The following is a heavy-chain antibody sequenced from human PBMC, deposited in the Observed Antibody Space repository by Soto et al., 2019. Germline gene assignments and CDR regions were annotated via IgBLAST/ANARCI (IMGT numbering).Heavy chain of an antibody. CDR2: ISWNSGSI. D-gene: IGHD6-19*01. J-gene: IGHJ3*02. CDR1: GFTFDDYA. V-gene: IGHV3-9*01. Sequence: SLRLSCAASGFTFDDYAMHWDRQAPGKGLEWVSGISWNSGSIGYADSVKGRFTISRDNAKNSLYLQMNSLRAEDTALYYCAKESPVAGTRTFDIWGQGTMVTVSS. CDR3: AKESPVAGTRTFDI.